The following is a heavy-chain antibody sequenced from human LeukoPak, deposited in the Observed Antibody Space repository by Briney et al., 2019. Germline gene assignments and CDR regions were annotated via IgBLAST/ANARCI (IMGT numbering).Heavy chain of an antibody. D-gene: IGHD4-17*01. CDR3: ARHSWVNGYFDF. CDR2: LYDGGST. J-gene: IGHJ4*02. Sequence: PSETLSLTCTVSGGSISSYYWSWVRQPPGKGLEWIGYLYDGGSTHYNPSLKGRVIISVDTSKNQFSLNLNSVTAADTAVYFCARHSWVNGYFDFWGQGTLVTVSS. CDR1: GGSISSYY. V-gene: IGHV4-59*08.